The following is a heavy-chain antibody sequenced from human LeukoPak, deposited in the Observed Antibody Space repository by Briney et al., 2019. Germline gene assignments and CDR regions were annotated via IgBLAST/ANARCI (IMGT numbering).Heavy chain of an antibody. Sequence: GGSLRLSCAASGFSFSRYAMHWVRQAPGKGLEWVAVISYDGSYKDYADSVKGQFTISRDNSKNTLFLQMNSLRAEDTAVYYCARGARKGDDYGGFFDYWGQGTLVTVSS. CDR1: GFSFSRYA. J-gene: IGHJ4*02. CDR2: ISYDGSYK. CDR3: ARGARKGDDYGGFFDY. D-gene: IGHD4-23*01. V-gene: IGHV3-30*04.